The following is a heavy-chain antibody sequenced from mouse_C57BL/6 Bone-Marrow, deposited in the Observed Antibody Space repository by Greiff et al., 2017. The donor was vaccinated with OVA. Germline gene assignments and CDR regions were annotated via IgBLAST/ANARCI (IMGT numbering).Heavy chain of an antibody. V-gene: IGHV1-39*01. Sequence: VQLQQSGPELVKPGASVTISCTASGYSFPDYNMNWVQQSNGKSLEWLGVINPNSGTPSYNQKFKGKATLTVDQSSSTAYIQLNSLTSEDAAVYDCAMSSLGLYYVDYWGQGTTLTVSS. D-gene: IGHD1-1*01. CDR3: AMSSLGLYYVDY. CDR2: INPNSGTP. CDR1: GYSFPDYN. J-gene: IGHJ2*01.